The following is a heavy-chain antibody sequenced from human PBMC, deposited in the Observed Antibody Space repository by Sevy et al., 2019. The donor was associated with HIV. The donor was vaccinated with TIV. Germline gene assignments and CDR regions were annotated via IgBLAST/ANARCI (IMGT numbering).Heavy chain of an antibody. V-gene: IGHV3-30*18. CDR3: AKDRYIVIVLGATTLRQ. CDR1: GFTFSTYG. J-gene: IGHJ1*01. D-gene: IGHD2-15*01. CDR2: ISYDGRHK. Sequence: GGSLRLSCAASGFTFSTYGMDWVRQAPGKGLEWVAVISYDGRHKYYADSVKGRFTISRDNSKNTLDLQMNSLRAEDTAVYYCAKDRYIVIVLGATTLRQWGQGTLVTVSS.